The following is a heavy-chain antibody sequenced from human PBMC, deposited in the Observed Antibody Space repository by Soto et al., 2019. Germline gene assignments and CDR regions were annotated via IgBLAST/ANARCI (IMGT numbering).Heavy chain of an antibody. CDR2: IYYSGST. CDR3: ASGVIRWLALDAFDI. V-gene: IGHV4-39*01. Sequence: KASETLSLTCTVSGGSISSSSYYWGWIRQPPGKGLEWIGSIYYSGSTYYNPSLKSRVTISVDTSKNQFSLKLSSVTAADTAVYYCASGVIRWLALDAFDIWGQGTMVTVSS. CDR1: GGSISSSSYY. D-gene: IGHD6-19*01. J-gene: IGHJ3*02.